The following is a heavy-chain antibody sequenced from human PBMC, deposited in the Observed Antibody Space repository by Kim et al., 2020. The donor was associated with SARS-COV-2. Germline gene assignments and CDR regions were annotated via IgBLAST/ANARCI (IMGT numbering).Heavy chain of an antibody. Sequence: TYYNPSLKSRVTISVVTSKTQFSLKLSSVTAADTAVYYCARGWARGWFDPWGQGTLVTVSS. V-gene: IGHV4-31*02. CDR2: T. J-gene: IGHJ5*02. CDR3: ARGWARGWFDP.